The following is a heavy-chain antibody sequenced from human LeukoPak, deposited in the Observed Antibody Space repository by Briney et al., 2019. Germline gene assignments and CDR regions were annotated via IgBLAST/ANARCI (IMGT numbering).Heavy chain of an antibody. J-gene: IGHJ4*02. V-gene: IGHV3-48*01. CDR2: ISSSSNI. Sequence: GGSLRLSCAASGFTFSTYSMNWVRQAPGKGLEWVSYISSSSNIYYADSVKGRFTISRDNAKNSLYLQMNSLRAEDAAVYYCARVSPYSSSSADFWGQGTLVTVSS. D-gene: IGHD6-6*01. CDR1: GFTFSTYS. CDR3: ARVSPYSSSSADF.